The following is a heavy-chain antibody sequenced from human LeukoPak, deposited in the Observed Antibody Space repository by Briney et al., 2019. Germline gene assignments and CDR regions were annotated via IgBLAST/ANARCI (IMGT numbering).Heavy chain of an antibody. J-gene: IGHJ4*02. CDR2: IKSKTDGGTT. D-gene: IGHD1-26*01. Sequence: GGSLRPSCAASGFTFSNAWMSWVRQAPGKGLEWVGRIKSKTDGGTTDYAAPVKGRFTISRDDSENSLWLQMNSLKTEDTAVYYCTRTMGGGYSPFDYWGQGTLVTVSS. CDR1: GFTFSNAW. V-gene: IGHV3-15*01. CDR3: TRTMGGGYSPFDY.